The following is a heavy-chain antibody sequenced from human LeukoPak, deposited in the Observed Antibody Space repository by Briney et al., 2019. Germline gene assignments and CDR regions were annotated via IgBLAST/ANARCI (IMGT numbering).Heavy chain of an antibody. D-gene: IGHD1/OR15-1a*01. CDR2: LYNSGNT. CDR3: ARGRLTTPNWFGP. Sequence: SETLSLTCTVSGGSFSFDSWTWIRQPPGKGLEWLGYLYNSGNTNYNPSLKSRVTMSVDTSKNQFSLRLTSVTAADTAVYYCARGRLTTPNWFGPWGQGILVTVSS. J-gene: IGHJ5*02. V-gene: IGHV4-59*01. CDR1: GGSFSFDS.